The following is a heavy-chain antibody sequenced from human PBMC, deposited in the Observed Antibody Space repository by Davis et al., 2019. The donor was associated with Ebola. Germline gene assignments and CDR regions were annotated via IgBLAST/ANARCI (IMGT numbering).Heavy chain of an antibody. CDR1: SGSFSGYY. D-gene: IGHD3-9*01. J-gene: IGHJ6*02. CDR2: INHSGST. Sequence: SQTLSLTCAVYSGSFSGYYWSWIRQPPGKGLEWIGEINHSGSTNYNPSLKSRVTISVGTSKNQFSLKLSSVTAADTAVYYCARGDFDWLRVGMDVWGQGTTVTVSS. CDR3: ARGDFDWLRVGMDV. V-gene: IGHV4-34*01.